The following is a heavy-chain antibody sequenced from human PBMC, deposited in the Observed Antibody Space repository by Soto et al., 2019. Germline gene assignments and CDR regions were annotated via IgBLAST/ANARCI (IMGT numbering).Heavy chain of an antibody. D-gene: IGHD3-10*01. V-gene: IGHV1-69*01. CDR2: IIPIFGTA. J-gene: IGHJ6*02. CDR3: ARGYYYGSGSYYRYYYYGMDV. Sequence: QVQLVQSGAEVKKPGSSVKVSCKASGGTFSSYAISWVRQAPGQGLEWMGGIIPIFGTANYAQKFQGRVTITADESTSTAYMELSSPRSEDTAVYYCARGYYYGSGSYYRYYYYGMDVWGQGTTVTVSS. CDR1: GGTFSSYA.